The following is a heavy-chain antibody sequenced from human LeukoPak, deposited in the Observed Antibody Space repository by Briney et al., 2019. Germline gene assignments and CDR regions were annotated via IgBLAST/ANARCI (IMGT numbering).Heavy chain of an antibody. CDR1: GYTFTGYY. CDR3: ARLRAPYSSSSVGFDY. V-gene: IGHV1-2*02. D-gene: IGHD6-6*01. CDR2: INPNSGGT. Sequence: ASVTVSCKASGYTFTGYYMHWVRQAPGQGLEWMGWINPNSGGTNYAQKFQGRVTMTRDTSISTAYMELSSLRSEDTAVYYCARLRAPYSSSSVGFDYWGQGTLVTVSS. J-gene: IGHJ4*02.